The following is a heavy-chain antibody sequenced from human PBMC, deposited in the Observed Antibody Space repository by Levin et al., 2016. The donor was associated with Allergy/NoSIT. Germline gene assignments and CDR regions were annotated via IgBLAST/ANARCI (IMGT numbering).Heavy chain of an antibody. D-gene: IGHD2-8*01. CDR1: GFTFSNYA. J-gene: IGHJ6*02. V-gene: IGHV3-23*01. CDR2: ISASGGYT. CDR3: AKGTKGSANFQDRYYYYYYGMDV. Sequence: GGSLRLSCAGSGFTFSNYAMTWVRQAPGKGLEWVSTISASGGYTYYADSVTGRFTVSRDNSENMLFVQMNSLRGDDTAIYYCAKGTKGSANFQDRYYYYYYGMDVWGLGTTVTVSS.